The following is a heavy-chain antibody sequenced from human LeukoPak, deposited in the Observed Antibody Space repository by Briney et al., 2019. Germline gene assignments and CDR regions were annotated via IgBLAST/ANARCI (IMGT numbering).Heavy chain of an antibody. CDR1: GGSISSYY. CDR3: ARDPPSAVAGAYYYYGMDV. V-gene: IGHV4-59*01. D-gene: IGHD6-19*01. CDR2: IYYSGST. Sequence: PSETLSLTCTVSGGSISSYYWSWIRQPPGKGLEWIGYIYYSGSTNYNPSLKSRVTISVDTSKNQFSLKLSSVTAADTAVYYCARDPPSAVAGAYYYYGMDVWGQGTTVTVSS. J-gene: IGHJ6*02.